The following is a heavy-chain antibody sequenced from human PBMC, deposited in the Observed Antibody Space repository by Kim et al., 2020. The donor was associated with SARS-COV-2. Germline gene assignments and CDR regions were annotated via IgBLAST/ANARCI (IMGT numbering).Heavy chain of an antibody. D-gene: IGHD6-6*01. CDR1: GYSFTSYW. V-gene: IGHV5-51*01. Sequence: GESLKISCKGSGYSFTSYWIGWVRQMPGKGLEWMGIIYPGDSDTRYSPSFQGQVTISADKSISTAYLQWSSLKASDTAMYYCARSVSSSSIKGGENYYYYYYGMDVWGQGTTVTVSS. CDR3: ARSVSSSSIKGGENYYYYYYGMDV. J-gene: IGHJ6*02. CDR2: IYPGDSDT.